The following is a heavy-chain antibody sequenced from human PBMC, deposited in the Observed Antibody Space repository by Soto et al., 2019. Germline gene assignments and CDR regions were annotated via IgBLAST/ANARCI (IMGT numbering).Heavy chain of an antibody. V-gene: IGHV1-8*01. Sequence: ASVKVSCKASRYTFISYDINWVRQATGQGLEWMGWMNPKSANTGYAQNFQGRVTMTRNTSISTAYMELNSLRSEDTAVYYCARSPSWETTVTPYYFDYWGQGTLVTVSS. CDR2: MNPKSANT. D-gene: IGHD4-4*01. J-gene: IGHJ4*02. CDR1: RYTFISYD. CDR3: ARSPSWETTVTPYYFDY.